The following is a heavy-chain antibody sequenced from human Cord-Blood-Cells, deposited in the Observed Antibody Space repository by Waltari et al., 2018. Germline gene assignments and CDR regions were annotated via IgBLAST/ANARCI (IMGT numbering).Heavy chain of an antibody. D-gene: IGHD6-6*01. CDR3: RSSIAARRDY. Sequence: EVQLVESGGGLVQPGGSLRLSCAASGFTFSSYWLPWVRQAPGKGLVWVSRINSDGSSTSYADSVKGRFTISRDNAKNTLYLQMNSLRAEDTAVYYCRSSIAARRDYWGQGTLVTVSS. V-gene: IGHV3-74*01. CDR1: GFTFSSYW. CDR2: INSDGSST. J-gene: IGHJ4*02.